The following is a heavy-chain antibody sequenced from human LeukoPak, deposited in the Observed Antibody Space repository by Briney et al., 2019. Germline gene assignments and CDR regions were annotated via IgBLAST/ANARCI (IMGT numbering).Heavy chain of an antibody. D-gene: IGHD3-3*01. Sequence: SETLSLTCTVSGGSISSSSYYWGWIRQPPGKGLEWIGSIYYSGSTYYNPSLKSRVTISVDTSKNQFSLKLSSVTAADTAVYYCASRYYDFWSGSVNMDVWGKGTTVTVSS. CDR3: ASRYYDFWSGSVNMDV. CDR2: IYYSGST. CDR1: GGSISSSSYY. J-gene: IGHJ6*03. V-gene: IGHV4-39*01.